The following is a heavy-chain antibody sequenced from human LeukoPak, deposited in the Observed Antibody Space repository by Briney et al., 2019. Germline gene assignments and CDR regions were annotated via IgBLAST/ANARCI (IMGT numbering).Heavy chain of an antibody. CDR2: IYYSGST. D-gene: IGHD6-13*01. V-gene: IGHV4-59*01. CDR3: ARDSLGSSWYVGR. CDR1: GGSISSYY. J-gene: IGHJ4*02. Sequence: PSETLSLTCTVSGGSISSYYWSWIRQPPGKGLEWIGYIYYSGSTNYNPSLKSRVTISVDTSKNQFSLKLSSVTAADTAVYYCARDSLGSSWYVGRWGQGTLVTVSS.